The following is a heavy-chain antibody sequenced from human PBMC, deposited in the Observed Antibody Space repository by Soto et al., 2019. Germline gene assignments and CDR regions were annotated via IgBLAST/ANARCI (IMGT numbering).Heavy chain of an antibody. CDR2: IYASGTT. V-gene: IGHV4-4*07. CDR3: ARESRSELGTVEY. J-gene: IGHJ4*02. CDR1: GASISNYY. D-gene: IGHD1-1*01. Sequence: QVRLQESGPGLVKPSETLSLTCTVSGASISNYYWSWIRQPAGKGLECLGRIYASGTTTYNPSLRSRVTMSVDTSKNQFSLNLHSVTAADTAFYYCARESRSELGTVEYWGQGTLVTVSS.